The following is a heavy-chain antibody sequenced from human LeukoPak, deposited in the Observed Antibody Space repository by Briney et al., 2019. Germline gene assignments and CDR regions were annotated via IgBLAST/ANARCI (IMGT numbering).Heavy chain of an antibody. Sequence: PGGSLRLSCAASGFTFSSYAMSWGRQAPGKGLEWVSAISGSGGSTYYADSVKGRFTISRDNSKNTLYLQMNSLRAEDTAVYYCAKDASGGYYDSSGSTPWFDPWGQGTLVTVSS. J-gene: IGHJ5*02. V-gene: IGHV3-23*01. CDR3: AKDASGGYYDSSGSTPWFDP. CDR1: GFTFSSYA. CDR2: ISGSGGST. D-gene: IGHD3-22*01.